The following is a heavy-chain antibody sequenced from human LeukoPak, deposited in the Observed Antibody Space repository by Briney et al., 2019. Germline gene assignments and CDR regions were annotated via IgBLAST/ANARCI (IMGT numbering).Heavy chain of an antibody. D-gene: IGHD3-10*01. V-gene: IGHV3-30*04. CDR3: AKDMEGSVADYFDY. CDR2: ISYDGSNK. Sequence: GGSLRLSCAASGFTFGSHTMHWVRQAPGKGLEWVALISYDGSNKYYIDSVKGRFTLSRDNSKNTLYLQMNSLRADDTAVYYCAKDMEGSVADYFDYWGQGTLVTVSS. J-gene: IGHJ4*02. CDR1: GFTFGSHT.